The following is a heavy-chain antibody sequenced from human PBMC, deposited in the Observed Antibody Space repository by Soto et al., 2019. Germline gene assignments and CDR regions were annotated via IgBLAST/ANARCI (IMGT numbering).Heavy chain of an antibody. V-gene: IGHV4-31*03. CDR2: IYFSGAT. Sequence: QVQLQESGPGLVTPSQTLSLTCTVSGGSISGGYYWSWIRQHPGKGLEWIGYIYFSGATYYNPSLKSRVTISVDTSKNQFSLKLSSVTAADTAMYYCARDVGAFARALEVWGQGTLVTVSS. D-gene: IGHD3-16*02. CDR3: ARDVGAFARALEV. CDR1: GGSISGGYY. J-gene: IGHJ1*01.